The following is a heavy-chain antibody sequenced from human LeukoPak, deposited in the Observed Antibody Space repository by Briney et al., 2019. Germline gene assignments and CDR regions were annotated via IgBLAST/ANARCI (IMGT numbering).Heavy chain of an antibody. CDR2: ISGRGGTT. D-gene: IGHD1-26*01. CDR1: GFTFSSYA. V-gene: IGHV3-23*01. J-gene: IGHJ3*02. Sequence: QPGGSLRLSCEASGFTFSSYAMGWVRQAPGKGLDWVSAISGRGGTTYYADSVKGRLTISRDNSKNTLYLQMNSLRAEDTAVYYCATSGSYSYAFDIWGQGTMVTVSS. CDR3: ATSGSYSYAFDI.